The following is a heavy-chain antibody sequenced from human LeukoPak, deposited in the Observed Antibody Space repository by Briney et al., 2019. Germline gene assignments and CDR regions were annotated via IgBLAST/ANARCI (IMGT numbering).Heavy chain of an antibody. CDR2: ISYDGSNK. V-gene: IGHV3-30*04. J-gene: IGHJ6*02. CDR1: GFTFSSYA. CDR3: ARDQHSSGWYPYYYYYYGMDV. D-gene: IGHD6-19*01. Sequence: PGGSLRLSCAASGFTFSSYAMHWVRQAPGKGLEWVAVISYDGSNKYYADSVKGRFTISRDNSKNTLYLQMNSLRAEDTAVYYCARDQHSSGWYPYYYYYYGMDVWGQGTTVTVSS.